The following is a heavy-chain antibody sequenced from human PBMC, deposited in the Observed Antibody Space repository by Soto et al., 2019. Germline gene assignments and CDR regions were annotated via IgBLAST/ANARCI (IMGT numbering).Heavy chain of an antibody. CDR3: AKDHSSLYPSGRSYKVWFDP. Sequence: GGSLRLSCAASGFTFSSYAMSWVRQAPGKGLEWVSAISGSGGSTYYADSVKGRFTISRDNSKNTLYLQMNSLRAEDTAVYYCAKDHSSLYPSGRSYKVWFDPWGQGTLVTVSS. CDR1: GFTFSSYA. V-gene: IGHV3-23*01. J-gene: IGHJ5*02. CDR2: ISGSGGST. D-gene: IGHD3-10*01.